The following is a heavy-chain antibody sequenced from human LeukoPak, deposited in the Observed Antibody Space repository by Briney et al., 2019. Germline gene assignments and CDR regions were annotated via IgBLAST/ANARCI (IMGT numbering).Heavy chain of an antibody. CDR1: GFTFSSYS. V-gene: IGHV3-48*01. D-gene: IGHD3-22*01. J-gene: IGHJ4*02. CDR3: AKGTYDSSGSY. Sequence: PGGSLRLSCAASGFTFSSYSMNWVRQAPGKGLEWVSYISSSSSTIYYADSVKGRFTISRDNAKNSLYLQMNSLRAEDTAVYYCAKGTYDSSGSYWGQGTLVTVSS. CDR2: ISSSSSTI.